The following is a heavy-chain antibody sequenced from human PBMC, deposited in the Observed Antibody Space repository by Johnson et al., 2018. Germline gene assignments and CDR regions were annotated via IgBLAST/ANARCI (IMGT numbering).Heavy chain of an antibody. V-gene: IGHV3-21*01. CDR1: GFTFRNYN. CDR2: ISSSGSYI. D-gene: IGHD3-3*01. Sequence: VQLVESGGGLVKPGTSLRLSCAASGFTFRNYNMNWVRQAPGKGLEWVSSISSSGSYIFYADSVKGRFTISRDNAKKSLYLQMNSLRAEDTAVYFCARDLGFYDFWSPSDYYFDYWGQGTLVTVSS. J-gene: IGHJ4*02. CDR3: ARDLGFYDFWSPSDYYFDY.